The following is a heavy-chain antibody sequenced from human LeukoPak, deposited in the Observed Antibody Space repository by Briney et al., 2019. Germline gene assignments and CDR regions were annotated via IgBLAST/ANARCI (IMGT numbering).Heavy chain of an antibody. D-gene: IGHD2-15*01. CDR1: GYTFTGYY. V-gene: IGHV1-2*02. CDR3: ARGVAASPKVWFDP. J-gene: IGHJ5*02. Sequence: GASVKVSCKASGYTFTGYYMHWVRQAPGQGLEWMGWINPNSGGTNYAQKFQGRVTMTRDTSISTAYMELSRLRSDDTAVYYCARGVAASPKVWFDPWGQGTLVTVSS. CDR2: INPNSGGT.